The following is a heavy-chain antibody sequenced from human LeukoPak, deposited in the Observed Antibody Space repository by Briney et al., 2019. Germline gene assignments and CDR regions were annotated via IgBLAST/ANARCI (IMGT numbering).Heavy chain of an antibody. CDR2: ISWSGDRM. Sequence: GGSLRLSCAASGFTFEDHVMHWVRQAPGKGLEWVSSISWSGDRMGYADAVKGRFTISRDNAKNSLFLQMNSLRVEDTALYYCAKDLGGSATTVWGQGTLVAVSS. CDR1: GFTFEDHV. J-gene: IGHJ4*02. V-gene: IGHV3-9*01. D-gene: IGHD2-2*01. CDR3: AKDLGGSATTV.